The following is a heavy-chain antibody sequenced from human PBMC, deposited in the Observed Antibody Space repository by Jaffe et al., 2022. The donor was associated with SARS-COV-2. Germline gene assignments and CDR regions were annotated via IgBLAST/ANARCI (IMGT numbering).Heavy chain of an antibody. D-gene: IGHD6-13*01. V-gene: IGHV3-21*01. Sequence: EVQLVESGGGLVKPGGSLRLSCAASGFTFSSYSMNWVRQAPGKGLEWVSSISSSSSYIYYADSVKGRFTISRDNAKNSLYLQMNSLRAEDTAVYYCARGEQQLVWVGSGSYYFDYWGQGTLVTVSS. CDR1: GFTFSSYS. CDR2: ISSSSSYI. CDR3: ARGEQQLVWVGSGSYYFDY. J-gene: IGHJ4*02.